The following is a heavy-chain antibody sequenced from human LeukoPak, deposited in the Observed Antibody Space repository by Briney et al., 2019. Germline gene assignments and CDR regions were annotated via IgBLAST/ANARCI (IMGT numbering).Heavy chain of an antibody. CDR1: GFTFSSYA. J-gene: IGHJ4*02. CDR3: ARDTYYYDSSGYTYFDY. V-gene: IGHV3-23*01. CDR2: ISGSGGST. D-gene: IGHD3-22*01. Sequence: PGGSLRLSCAASGFTFSSYAMSWVRQAPGKGLEWVSAISGSGGSTYYADSVKGRFTISRDNSKNTLYLQMNSLRAEDTAVYYCARDTYYYDSSGYTYFDYWGQGTLVTVSS.